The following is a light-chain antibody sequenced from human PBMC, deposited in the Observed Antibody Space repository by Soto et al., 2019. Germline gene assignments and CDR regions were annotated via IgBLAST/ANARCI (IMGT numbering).Light chain of an antibody. V-gene: IGLV1-40*01. CDR2: GDN. CDR1: SSNIGAGYD. J-gene: IGLJ2*01. Sequence: QSVLTQPPSVSGAPGQRVTISCTGGSSNIGAGYDVHWYQQVPGTAPKLLIYGDNKRPSGVPDRFSGSKSGTSASLAITGLQAEDEADYYCHSYDSSRSAHVVFGGGTKLTVL. CDR3: HSYDSSRSAHVV.